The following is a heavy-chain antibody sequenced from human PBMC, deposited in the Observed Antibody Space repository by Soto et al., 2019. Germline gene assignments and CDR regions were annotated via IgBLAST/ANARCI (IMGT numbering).Heavy chain of an antibody. V-gene: IGHV1-3*01. CDR3: ARDDVGSAWPY. Sequence: QVQLVQSAADVKKPGASVKVSCKTSGYSFIANAVHWVRQAPGQGLEWMGWINAYNGNTKYSRKMQGRLTISRDTSASTVYMELTGLTSEDTAVYFCARDDVGSAWPYWGQGTLITVSS. CDR2: INAYNGNT. J-gene: IGHJ4*02. D-gene: IGHD6-19*01. CDR1: GYSFIANA.